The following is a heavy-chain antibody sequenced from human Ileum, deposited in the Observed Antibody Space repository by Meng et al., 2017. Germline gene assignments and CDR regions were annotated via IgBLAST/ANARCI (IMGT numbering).Heavy chain of an antibody. V-gene: IGHV1-2*06. J-gene: IGHJ4*02. CDR1: GYTFTDYY. CDR2: INPKSGIR. D-gene: IGHD6-13*01. Sequence: QVQLVQSGAEGKKAGASLKVSCKTSGYTFTDYYIKWLRQAPGQGLEWMGRINPKSGIRHYAQKFQGRVTMTSDTSTSTAYMEVSGLTSDDTAVYYCSGASSSSYLGYWGQGTLVTVSS. CDR3: SGASSSSYLGY.